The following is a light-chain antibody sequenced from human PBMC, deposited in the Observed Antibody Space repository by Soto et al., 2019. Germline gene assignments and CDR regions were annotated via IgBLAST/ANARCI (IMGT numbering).Light chain of an antibody. CDR2: GAS. CDR3: QQYHRSLRP. CDR1: QSVTSSY. J-gene: IGKJ1*01. V-gene: IGKV3-20*01. Sequence: EIVLTQSPGTLSLSPGEKVILSCRASQSVTSSYLACYQQKPGQPPRLLIYGASTGATGIPDRFSGSGSGTDFTLTISRLEPEEFAVYYCQQYHRSLRPFGQGTKVEGK.